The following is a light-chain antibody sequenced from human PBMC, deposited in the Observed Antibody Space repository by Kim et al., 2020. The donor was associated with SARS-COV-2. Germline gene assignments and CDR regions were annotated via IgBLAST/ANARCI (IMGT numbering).Light chain of an antibody. J-gene: IGLJ2*01. V-gene: IGLV7-46*01. Sequence: QAVVTQEPSLTVSPGGTVTLTCGSSTGPVTSRHYPYWLQQKPGQVPRTLIYDTGNKRTWTPARFAGSLLGGKAALTLSAAQPEDEADYYCLLSYGSVQVFGGGTKLTVL. CDR1: TGPVTSRHY. CDR2: DTG. CDR3: LLSYGSVQV.